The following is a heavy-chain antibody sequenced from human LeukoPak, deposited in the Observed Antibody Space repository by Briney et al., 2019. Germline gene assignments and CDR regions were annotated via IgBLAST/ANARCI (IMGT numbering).Heavy chain of an antibody. D-gene: IGHD5-18*01. J-gene: IGHJ4*02. CDR2: INSDGSGT. CDR1: GFTFSTYW. Sequence: GGSLRLSCAASGFTFSTYWMHWVRQAPGKGLVWVSQINSDGSGTSYADSVKGRFTISRDNAKNTLYLQMNSLGAEDTAVYYCARAAMGFDYWGQGTLVTVPS. V-gene: IGHV3-74*01. CDR3: ARAAMGFDY.